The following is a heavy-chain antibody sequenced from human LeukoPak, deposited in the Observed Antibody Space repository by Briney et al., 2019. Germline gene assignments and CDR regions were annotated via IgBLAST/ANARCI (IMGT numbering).Heavy chain of an antibody. D-gene: IGHD3-22*01. Sequence: ASVKVSCTASGYTFTSYDINWVRQAPGQGLEWMGWMNPNSGDTGYAQNLQGRVTITRNTSISTAYLELSSLRAEDTAVYYCARRRGITMIVVVSNNWFDPWGQGTLVTVSS. CDR2: MNPNSGDT. CDR1: GYTFTSYD. CDR3: ARRRGITMIVVVSNNWFDP. J-gene: IGHJ5*02. V-gene: IGHV1-8*01.